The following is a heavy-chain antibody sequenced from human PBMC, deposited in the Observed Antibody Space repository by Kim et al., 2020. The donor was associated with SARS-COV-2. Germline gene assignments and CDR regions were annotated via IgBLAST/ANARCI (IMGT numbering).Heavy chain of an antibody. Sequence: SETLSLTCTVSGGSISSYYWSWIRQPPGKGLEWIGYIYYSGSTNYNPSLKSRVTISVDTSKNQFSLKLSSVTAADTAVYYCARGKGLSKENWYFDLWGRGTLVTVSS. CDR2: IYYSGST. J-gene: IGHJ2*01. CDR1: GGSISSYY. V-gene: IGHV4-59*13. CDR3: ARGKGLSKENWYFDL. D-gene: IGHD3-16*01.